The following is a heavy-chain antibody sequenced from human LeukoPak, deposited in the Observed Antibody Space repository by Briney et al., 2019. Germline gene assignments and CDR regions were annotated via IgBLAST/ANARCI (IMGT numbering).Heavy chain of an antibody. CDR1: DGSISSHY. CDR2: IYTSGST. Sequence: SETLSLTCTVSDGSISSHYWSWSRQPAGKGLEWIGRIYTSGSTNYSPSLKSRVTMSMDTSKNHFSLNLRSVTAADTAVYYCARAPNSSSWRFDYWGRGSLVTVSS. CDR3: ARAPNSSSWRFDY. J-gene: IGHJ4*02. D-gene: IGHD6-13*01. V-gene: IGHV4-4*07.